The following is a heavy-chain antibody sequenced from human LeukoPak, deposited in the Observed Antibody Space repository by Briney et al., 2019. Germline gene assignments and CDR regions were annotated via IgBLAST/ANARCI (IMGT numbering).Heavy chain of an antibody. D-gene: IGHD3-22*01. V-gene: IGHV4-61*01. Sequence: PSETLSLTCTVSGYSISSGYYWGWIRQPPGKGLECIGYIYYSGTTHYNPSLKSRVTISVDTSKNQFSLKLSSVTAADTAVYFCARARNYYDSSDYYYEGDAFDIWGQGTMVTVSS. CDR2: IYYSGTT. J-gene: IGHJ3*02. CDR3: ARARNYYDSSDYYYEGDAFDI. CDR1: GYSISSGYY.